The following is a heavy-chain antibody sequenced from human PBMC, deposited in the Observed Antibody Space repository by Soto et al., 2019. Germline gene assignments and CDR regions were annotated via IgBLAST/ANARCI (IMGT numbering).Heavy chain of an antibody. CDR1: GGSISSSSYY. CDR3: AREPPSIAAAGKSDY. D-gene: IGHD6-13*01. CDR2: IYYSGST. Sequence: SETLSLTCTVSGGSISSSSYYWGWIRQPPGKGLEWIGSIYYSGSTYYNPSLKSRVTISVDTSKNQFSLKLSSVTAADTAVYYCAREPPSIAAAGKSDYWGQGTLVTVSS. V-gene: IGHV4-39*02. J-gene: IGHJ4*02.